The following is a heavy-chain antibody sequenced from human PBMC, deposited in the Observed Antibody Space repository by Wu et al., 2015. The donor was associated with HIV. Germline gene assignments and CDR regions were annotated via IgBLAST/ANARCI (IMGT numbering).Heavy chain of an antibody. CDR1: GYTFTSNY. Sequence: QVQLEQSGAEVKEPGASVRVSCKASGYTFTSNYLHWVRQAPGKGLEWMGVINPRTDSTTYAQSFEARLTIARDTSQNTIYMQLSGLKSDDTATYFCAGGGGRTSMDPFDFWGQGTLVTVSS. CDR3: AGGGGRTSMDPFDF. V-gene: IGHV1-46*01. CDR2: INPRTDST. D-gene: IGHD5-18*01. J-gene: IGHJ4*02.